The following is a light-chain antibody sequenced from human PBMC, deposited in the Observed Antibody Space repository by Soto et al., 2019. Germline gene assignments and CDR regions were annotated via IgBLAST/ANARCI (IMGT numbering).Light chain of an antibody. V-gene: IGKV3-20*01. CDR3: QQYGSSPRT. J-gene: IGKJ1*01. Sequence: EIVLTQSPGTLSLSPGERATLSCRASQSVSRTYLAWYQQKPGQAPRLLIYDSSNRATGMPDRFSGSGSGTDFTLTISRLQPEDFAVYYCQQYGSSPRTFGQGTKVDIK. CDR2: DSS. CDR1: QSVSRTY.